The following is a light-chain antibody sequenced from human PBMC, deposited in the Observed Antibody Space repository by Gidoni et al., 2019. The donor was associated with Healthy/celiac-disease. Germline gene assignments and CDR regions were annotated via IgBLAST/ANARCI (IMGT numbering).Light chain of an antibody. CDR2: KDS. CDR3: QSADSSGTYV. CDR1: ALPKQY. J-gene: IGLJ1*01. Sequence: SYELTQPHSVSVSPGQTARITCSGDALPKQYAYWYPQKPGQAPVLVIYKDSERPSGIPERFSGSSSGTTVTLTISGVQAEDEADYYCQSADSSGTYVFGTGTKVTVL. V-gene: IGLV3-25*03.